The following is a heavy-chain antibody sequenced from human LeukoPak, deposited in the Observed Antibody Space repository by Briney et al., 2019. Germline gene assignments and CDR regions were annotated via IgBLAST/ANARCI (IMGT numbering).Heavy chain of an antibody. CDR2: IYHSGST. CDR1: GYSISSGYY. CDR3: ARGGSSSSRPGNY. Sequence: SETLSLTCTVSGYSISSGYYWGWIRQPPGKGLEWIGSIYHSGSTYYNPSLKSRVSISVDTPKNQFSLKLSSVTAADTAVYYCARGGSSSSRPGNYWGQGTLVTVSS. V-gene: IGHV4-38-2*02. D-gene: IGHD6-6*01. J-gene: IGHJ4*02.